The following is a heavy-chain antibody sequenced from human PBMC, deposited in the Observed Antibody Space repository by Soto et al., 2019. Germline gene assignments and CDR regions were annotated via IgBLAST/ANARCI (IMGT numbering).Heavy chain of an antibody. CDR3: AREASVLIPAAQPSRFDS. J-gene: IGHJ4*02. CDR2: ISPYSGYT. Sequence: SVKVTCKGFGYSLMKYGINWVRQAPGQGLEWVGWISPYSGYTHSAQKFHGRLTLTTDTAASTAYMELRILRSADTALYYCAREASVLIPAAQPSRFDSWGQGTLVTVS. V-gene: IGHV1-18*01. D-gene: IGHD2-2*01. CDR1: GYSLMKYG.